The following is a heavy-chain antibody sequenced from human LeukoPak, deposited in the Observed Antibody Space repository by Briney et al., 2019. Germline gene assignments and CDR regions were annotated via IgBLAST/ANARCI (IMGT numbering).Heavy chain of an antibody. CDR3: VTSTGQQFIPYDY. CDR2: IYGADAA. D-gene: IGHD6-13*01. V-gene: IGHV3-66*02. J-gene: IGHJ4*02. Sequence: GGSLRLSCAASGFNVSSNYMTWIRQAPGKGLEWVSLIYGADAAYYAESVRGRFMISRDNLKNTLFLQMNSLRVEDTAVYYCVTSTGQQFIPYDYWGQGTHVTVSS. CDR1: GFNVSSNY.